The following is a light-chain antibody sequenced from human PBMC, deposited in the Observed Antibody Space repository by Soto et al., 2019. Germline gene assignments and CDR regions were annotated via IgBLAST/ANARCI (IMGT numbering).Light chain of an antibody. CDR1: SSNIGSNY. V-gene: IGLV1-47*01. CDR3: AAWDDTLSGVV. Sequence: QSVLTQPPSASGTPGQRVTISCSGSSSNIGSNYVYWYQQLPGTAPTLLIYRNNHRPSGVPDRFSGSKSGTSDSLAISGLRSEDDADYYCAAWDDTLSGVVFGGGTKLTVL. CDR2: RNN. J-gene: IGLJ2*01.